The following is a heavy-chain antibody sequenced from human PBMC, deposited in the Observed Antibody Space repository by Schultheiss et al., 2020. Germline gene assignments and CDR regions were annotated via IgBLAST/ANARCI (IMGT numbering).Heavy chain of an antibody. D-gene: IGHD3-10*01. CDR1: GGSISSSNW. CDR2: IYHSGST. J-gene: IGHJ6*02. Sequence: SETLSLTCAVSGGSISSSNWWSWVRQPPGKGLEWIGEIYHSGSTNYNPSLKSRVTISVDTSQNQFSLKLSSVTAADTAVYYCARGPPPITTRQHTYYYGMDVWGQGTTVTVSS. V-gene: IGHV4-4*02. CDR3: ARGPPPITTRQHTYYYGMDV.